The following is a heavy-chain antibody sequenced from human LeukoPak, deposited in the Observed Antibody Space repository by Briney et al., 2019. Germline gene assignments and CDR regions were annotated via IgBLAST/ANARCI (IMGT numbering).Heavy chain of an antibody. CDR1: GFTFSNYA. CDR3: ARDNSVRDEAWWFNP. D-gene: IGHD5-24*01. J-gene: IGHJ5*02. CDR2: FSGSGGRT. Sequence: HTGGSLRLSCAASGFTFSNYAMSWVRQAPGKGLECISGFSGSGGRTFYADSVKGRFTISRDNSKNTLYVQMNNLRAEDTAVYYCARDNSVRDEAWWFNPWGQGTLVTVSS. V-gene: IGHV3-23*01.